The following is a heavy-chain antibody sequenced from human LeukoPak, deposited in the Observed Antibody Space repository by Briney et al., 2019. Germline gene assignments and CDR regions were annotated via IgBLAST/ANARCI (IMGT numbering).Heavy chain of an antibody. J-gene: IGHJ4*02. CDR3: AKDEDGDYPNFDY. CDR1: RFTFSSYG. Sequence: GGCLRLSCAASRFTFSSYGMHWVRQAPGKGLEWVAVISYDGSNKYYADSVKGRFTISRDNSKNTLYLQMNSLRAEDTAVYYCAKDEDGDYPNFDYWGQGTLVTVSS. D-gene: IGHD4-17*01. V-gene: IGHV3-30*18. CDR2: ISYDGSNK.